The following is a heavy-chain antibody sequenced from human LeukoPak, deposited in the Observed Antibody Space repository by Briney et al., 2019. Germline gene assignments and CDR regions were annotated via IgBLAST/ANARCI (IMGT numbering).Heavy chain of an antibody. J-gene: IGHJ4*02. CDR1: GFTFSAYY. V-gene: IGHV3-11*06. D-gene: IGHD3-10*01. Sequence: PGGSLRLSCAASGFTFSAYYMNWIRQAPGKGLEWVSYISSASTYTNYADSVKGRFTISRDDAKNSLYLQMDSLRADDTAVYYCARDRSGGYFDYWGQGTLVTVSS. CDR2: ISSASTYT. CDR3: ARDRSGGYFDY.